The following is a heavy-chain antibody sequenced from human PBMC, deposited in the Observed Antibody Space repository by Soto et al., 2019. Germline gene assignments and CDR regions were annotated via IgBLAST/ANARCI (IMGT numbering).Heavy chain of an antibody. CDR1: GGTFSSYT. V-gene: IGHV1-69*02. D-gene: IGHD5-12*01. CDR2: IIPILGIA. CDR3: ARAEGGSGYDSSY. Sequence: QVQLVQSGAEVKKPGSSVKVSCKASGGTFSSYTISWVRQAPGQGLEWMGRIIPILGIANYAQKFQGRVTITADKSTSTAYMELRSLSSEDTAVYYCARAEGGSGYDSSYWGQGTLVTVSS. J-gene: IGHJ4*02.